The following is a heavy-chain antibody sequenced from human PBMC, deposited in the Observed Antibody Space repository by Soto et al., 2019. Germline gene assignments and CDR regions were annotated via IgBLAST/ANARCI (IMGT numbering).Heavy chain of an antibody. J-gene: IGHJ4*02. Sequence: SETLSLTCGVYGGSFSGYYWSWIRQSPGKGLEWIGEINHSGSSNYNPSLKSRLTISEDTSKNQFSLKLTSVTAADTAVYYCARSGLVGTFFDFWGLGTLVTVSS. CDR1: GGSFSGYY. CDR3: ARSGLVGTFFDF. CDR2: INHSGSS. D-gene: IGHD2-21*02. V-gene: IGHV4-34*01.